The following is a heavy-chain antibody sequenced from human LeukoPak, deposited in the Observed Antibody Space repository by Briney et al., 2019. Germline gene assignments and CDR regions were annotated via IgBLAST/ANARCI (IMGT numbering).Heavy chain of an antibody. CDR3: ARGLFDYYDRSGYYLDAFDI. CDR2: MNPNSGNT. Sequence: GASVKVSCKASGYTFTSYDINWVRQATGQGLEWMGWMNPNSGNTGYAQKFQGRVTMTRNTSISTDYMELSSLRSEDTAVYYYARGLFDYYDRSGYYLDAFDISGDGAIVTLSP. J-gene: IGHJ3*02. CDR1: GYTFTSYD. D-gene: IGHD3-22*01. V-gene: IGHV1-8*01.